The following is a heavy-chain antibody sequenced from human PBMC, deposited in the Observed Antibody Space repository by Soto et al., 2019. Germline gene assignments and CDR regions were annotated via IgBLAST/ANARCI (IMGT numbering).Heavy chain of an antibody. CDR3: AKDQGLYYYDSSGYYADY. CDR1: GFTFSSYG. CDR2: ISYDGSNK. J-gene: IGHJ4*02. Sequence: QVQLVESGGGVVQPGRSLRLSCAASGFTFSSYGMHWVRQAPGKGLEWVAVISYDGSNKYYADSVKGRFTISRDNSKNTLYLQMNSLRAEDTAVYYCAKDQGLYYYDSSGYYADYWGQGTLVTVSS. D-gene: IGHD3-22*01. V-gene: IGHV3-30*18.